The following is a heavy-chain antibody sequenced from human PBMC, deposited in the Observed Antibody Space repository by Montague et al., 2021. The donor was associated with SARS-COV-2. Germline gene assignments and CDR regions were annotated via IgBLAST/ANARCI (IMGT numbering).Heavy chain of an antibody. V-gene: IGHV4-59*13. CDR2: VYYSGST. Sequence: SETLSLTCTVSGDSISIYYWSWIRQPPGKGLEWIGYVYYSGSTNYNPSLKSRVTISVETPKNQFSLKLMSVTAADTAVYYCARGERGAWYNHYFDYWGQGALVTVSS. CDR1: GDSISIYY. J-gene: IGHJ4*02. D-gene: IGHD6-19*01. CDR3: ARGERGAWYNHYFDY.